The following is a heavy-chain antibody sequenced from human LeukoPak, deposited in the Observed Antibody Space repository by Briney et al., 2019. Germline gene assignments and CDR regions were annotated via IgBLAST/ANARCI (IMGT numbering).Heavy chain of an antibody. CDR3: ARASFTSAWRLVDS. CDR2: IGTAGDT. D-gene: IGHD6-19*01. Sequence: GGSLRLSCAASGFPFSCSDMHWARQATGKGLEWVSSIGTAGDTFYPDSVKGRFTISRENAKHSLQLHVSSLRAGDTAVYKCARASFTSAWRLVDSWGQGTLVNVSS. J-gene: IGHJ4*02. V-gene: IGHV3-13*01. CDR1: GFPFSCSD.